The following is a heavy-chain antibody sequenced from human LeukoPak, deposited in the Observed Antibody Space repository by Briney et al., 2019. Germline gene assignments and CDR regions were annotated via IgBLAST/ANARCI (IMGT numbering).Heavy chain of an antibody. J-gene: IGHJ5*02. CDR2: IIPIFGTA. CDR1: GYTFTSYG. D-gene: IGHD2-15*01. V-gene: IGHV1-69*13. Sequence: SVKVSCKASGYTFTSYGISWVRQAPGQGLEWMGGIIPIFGTANNAQKFQGRVTITADESTSTAYVELSSLRSEDTAVYYCARAVDATGVSWFDPWGQGTLVTVSS. CDR3: ARAVDATGVSWFDP.